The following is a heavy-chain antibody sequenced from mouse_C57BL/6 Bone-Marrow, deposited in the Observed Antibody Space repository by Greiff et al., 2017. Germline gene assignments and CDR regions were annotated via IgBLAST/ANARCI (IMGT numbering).Heavy chain of an antibody. CDR2: ISSGGDYI. Sequence: EVHLVESGEGLVKPGGSLKLSCAASGFTFSSYAMSWVRQTPEKRLEWVAYISSGGDYIYYADTGKGRFTISSDNARNTLYLQMSILKSEDTAMYYCTREINDGYLYCYAMDYWCQGTSVTVSS. J-gene: IGHJ4*01. V-gene: IGHV5-9-1*02. D-gene: IGHD2-3*01. CDR3: TREINDGYLYCYAMDY. CDR1: GFTFSSYA.